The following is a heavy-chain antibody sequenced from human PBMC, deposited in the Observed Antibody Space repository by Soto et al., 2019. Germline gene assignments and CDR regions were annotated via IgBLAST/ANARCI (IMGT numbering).Heavy chain of an antibody. CDR2: IYHSGST. CDR1: GGSISSSNW. CDR3: ASYSGSYYLRVGYFDY. Sequence: QVQLQESGPGLVKPSGTLSLTCAVSGGSISSSNWWSWVRQPPGKGLEWIGEIYHSGSTNYNPSLKSRVTLSVDKSKNQFSLKLSSVTAADTAVYYCASYSGSYYLRVGYFDYWGQGTLVTVSS. D-gene: IGHD1-26*01. V-gene: IGHV4-4*02. J-gene: IGHJ4*02.